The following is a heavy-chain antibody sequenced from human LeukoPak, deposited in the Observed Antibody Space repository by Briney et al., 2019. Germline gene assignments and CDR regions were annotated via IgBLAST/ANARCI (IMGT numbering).Heavy chain of an antibody. Sequence: GPVKVSCKASGYTFTSHDINWVRQATGQGLEWMGWMNPNSGNTGYAQKFQGRVTMTRNTTISTAYMELSSLRSEDTAVYYCARGRMAAAGIHYWGQGTLVTVSS. V-gene: IGHV1-8*01. CDR3: ARGRMAAAGIHY. CDR2: MNPNSGNT. J-gene: IGHJ4*02. CDR1: GYTFTSHD. D-gene: IGHD6-13*01.